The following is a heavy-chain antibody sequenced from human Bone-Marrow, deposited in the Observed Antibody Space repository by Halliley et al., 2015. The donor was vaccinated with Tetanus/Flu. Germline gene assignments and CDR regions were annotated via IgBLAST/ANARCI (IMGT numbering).Heavy chain of an antibody. CDR3: AKGRRGRTGWHPWEDYYYYDGMDV. CDR2: IFYDGGSK. J-gene: IGHJ6*02. V-gene: IGHV3-33*03. D-gene: IGHD6-19*01. Sequence: SLRLSCVGSGFTFSSSGMHWVRQAPGKGLEWVAIIFYDGGSKYYADSVKGRFSISRDNSKNTVYLHMNSLRVEDTALYYCAKGRRGRTGWHPWEDYYYYDGMDVWGQGTLVTVSS. CDR1: GFTFSSSG.